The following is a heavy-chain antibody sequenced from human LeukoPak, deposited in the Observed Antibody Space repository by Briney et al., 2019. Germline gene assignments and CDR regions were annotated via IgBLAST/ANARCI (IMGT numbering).Heavy chain of an antibody. J-gene: IGHJ4*02. V-gene: IGHV1-18*01. D-gene: IGHD6-6*01. CDR1: GYIFSNYG. Sequence: ASVKVSCKATGYIFSNYGISWVRQAPGHGLEWMGWISSGGNTNYAPKFQGRVTMTTDTSTNTVYMELRSLRSDDTAVYYCARDLGHCRNVICSSSAYWGRGSLVTVSS. CDR2: ISSGGNT. CDR3: ARDLGHCRNVICSSSAY.